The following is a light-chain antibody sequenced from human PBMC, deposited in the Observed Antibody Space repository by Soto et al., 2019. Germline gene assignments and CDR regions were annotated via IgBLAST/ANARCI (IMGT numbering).Light chain of an antibody. CDR2: AAS. J-gene: IGKJ5*01. V-gene: IGKV3-20*01. Sequence: EIVLTQSPGTLSLSPGERATLSCGASQSVSSSYLSWYQQKPGQAPRLLIYAASSRATGIPDRFSGSGSGTDFTLTISRLEPEDFAVYYCQQYSSSPPITFGQGTRLEIK. CDR3: QQYSSSPPIT. CDR1: QSVSSSY.